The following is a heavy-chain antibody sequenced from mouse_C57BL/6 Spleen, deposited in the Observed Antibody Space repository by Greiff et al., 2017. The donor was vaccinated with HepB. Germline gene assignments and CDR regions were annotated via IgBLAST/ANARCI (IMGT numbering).Heavy chain of an antibody. D-gene: IGHD1-1*01. CDR2: IYPGDGDT. J-gene: IGHJ2*01. Sequence: VKLMESGAELVKPGASVKISCKASGYAFSSYWMNWVKQRPGKGLEWIGQIYPGDGDTNYNGKFKGKATLTADKSSSTAYMQLSSLTSEDSAVYFCARSDTTPFDYWGQGTTLTVSS. V-gene: IGHV1-80*01. CDR1: GYAFSSYW. CDR3: ARSDTTPFDY.